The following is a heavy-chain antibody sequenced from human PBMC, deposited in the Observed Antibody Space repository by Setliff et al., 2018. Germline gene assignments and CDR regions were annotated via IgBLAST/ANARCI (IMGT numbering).Heavy chain of an antibody. CDR1: GGSISSGDYY. CDR3: AGGPGSSRLYYFDY. CDR2: IYYSGST. D-gene: IGHD3-10*01. J-gene: IGHJ4*02. Sequence: SETLSLTCTVSGGSISSGDYYWSWIRQPPGKGLVWIGYIYYSGSTYYNPSLKSRVTISVDTSKNQFSLELSSVTAADTAVYYCAGGPGSSRLYYFDYWGQGTLVTVSS. V-gene: IGHV4-30-4*02.